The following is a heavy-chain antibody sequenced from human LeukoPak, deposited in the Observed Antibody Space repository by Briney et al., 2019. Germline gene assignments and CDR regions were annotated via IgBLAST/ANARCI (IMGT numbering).Heavy chain of an antibody. D-gene: IGHD6-19*01. V-gene: IGHV4-38-2*01. Sequence: SAPLSLTCAVSGYSISSGYYWGWIRQPPGKGLEWIGSIYHSGSTYYNPSLKSRVTISVDTSKNQFSLKLSSVTAADTAVYYCARSKIAVAAPFDYWGQGTLVTVSS. CDR2: IYHSGST. J-gene: IGHJ4*02. CDR1: GYSISSGYY. CDR3: ARSKIAVAAPFDY.